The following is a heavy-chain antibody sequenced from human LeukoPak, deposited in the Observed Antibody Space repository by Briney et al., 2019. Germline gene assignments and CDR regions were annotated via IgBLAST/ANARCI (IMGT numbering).Heavy chain of an antibody. J-gene: IGHJ6*03. D-gene: IGHD6-19*01. CDR3: ARGKTDQQGWLEYYCYMDV. CDR2: MSTDGSKT. V-gene: IGHV3-30*04. CDR1: TLTFNSYA. Sequence: PGRSLRLSCVISTLTFNSYAIHWVRQAPGKGLEWVAVMSTDGSKTNYVDSVKGRFTLFRDNSKKTLYLQMNSLKPEDTAVYHCARGKTDQQGWLEYYCYMDVWGKGTTVIVSS.